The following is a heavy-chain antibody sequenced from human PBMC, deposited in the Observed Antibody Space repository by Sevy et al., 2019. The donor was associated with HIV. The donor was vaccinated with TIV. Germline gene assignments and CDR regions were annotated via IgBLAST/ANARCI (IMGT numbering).Heavy chain of an antibody. Sequence: SETLSLTCTVSGGSITSLYWNWIRQPPGKGLEWIANNYYNGHINYNGHINYNPSLKSRVTLSLDTSKNQFSLRLSSVTAADTAMYYCAGENAWGRGYSWGQGTLVTVSS. CDR3: AGENAWGRGYS. J-gene: IGHJ4*02. CDR2: NYYNGHI. V-gene: IGHV4-59*08. CDR1: GGSITSLY. D-gene: IGHD1-26*01.